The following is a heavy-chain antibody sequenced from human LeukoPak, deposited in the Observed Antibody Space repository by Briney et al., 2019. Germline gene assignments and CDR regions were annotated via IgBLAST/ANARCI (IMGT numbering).Heavy chain of an antibody. CDR1: GFTFSSYG. Sequence: GSLRLSCASSGFTFSSYGMHWVRQAPGKGLEWVAVIWYDGSNKYYANSVKGRFTTSRDNSKTTLYLQMNSLRAEDTAVYYCARGSDSMVYYYGMDVWGQGTTVTVSS. V-gene: IGHV3-33*01. CDR3: ARGSDSMVYYYGMDV. J-gene: IGHJ6*02. CDR2: IWYDGSNK. D-gene: IGHD1-26*01.